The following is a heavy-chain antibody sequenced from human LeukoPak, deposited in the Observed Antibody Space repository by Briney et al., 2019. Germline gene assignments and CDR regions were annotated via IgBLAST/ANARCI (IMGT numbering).Heavy chain of an antibody. V-gene: IGHV3-23*01. J-gene: IGHJ5*02. CDR2: ITGSGGST. D-gene: IGHD6-19*01. CDR1: GCTFSSYA. CDR3: ARDNAGSGWAVNWFDP. Sequence: PGGSLRLSCAASGCTFSSYAMSWVRQAPGKGLEWVSSITGSGGSTYYADSVKGRFTISRDNSKNTLYVQMKSLRAEDTAVYYCARDNAGSGWAVNWFDPWGQGTLVTVSS.